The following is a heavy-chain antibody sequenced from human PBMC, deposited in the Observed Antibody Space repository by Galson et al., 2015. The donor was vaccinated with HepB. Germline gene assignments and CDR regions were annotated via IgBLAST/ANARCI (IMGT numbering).Heavy chain of an antibody. V-gene: IGHV3-21*01. CDR1: GFTFSSYR. Sequence: SLRLSCAASGFTFSSYRMNWVRQAPGKGLGWVSSISSSSSYIYYADSVQGRFTISRDNAKNSLYLQMNSLKGDDTAVYYCARDSALSGSYSLFAYWGQGTLVTVSS. CDR3: ARDSALSGSYSLFAY. CDR2: ISSSSSYI. D-gene: IGHD1-26*01. J-gene: IGHJ4*02.